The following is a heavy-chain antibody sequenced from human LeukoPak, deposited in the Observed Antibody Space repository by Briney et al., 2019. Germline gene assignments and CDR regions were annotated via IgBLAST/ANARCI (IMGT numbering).Heavy chain of an antibody. CDR2: ISYDGSNK. V-gene: IGHV3-30*04. J-gene: IGHJ4*02. CDR3: ARELNEYYYDSSQTPGDD. Sequence: TGGSLRLSCAASGFTFSSYAMHWVRQAPGKGLEWVAVISYDGSNKYYADSVKGRFTISRDNSKNTLYLQMNGLRAEDTAVYYCARELNEYYYDSSQTPGDDWGQGTLVTVSS. CDR1: GFTFSSYA. D-gene: IGHD3-22*01.